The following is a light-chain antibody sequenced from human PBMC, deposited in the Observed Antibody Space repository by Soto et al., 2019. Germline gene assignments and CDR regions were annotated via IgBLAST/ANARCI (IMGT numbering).Light chain of an antibody. CDR3: KPWDNSLNAVV. Sequence: QSVLTQPPSVSGAPGQRVTISCTGSSSNIGAGYVVHWYQQLPGTAPKLLIYGNSNRPSGVPDQFSGSKSGTSASLAITGLQSEDEADYYCKPWDNSLNAVVFGGGTKLTVL. CDR1: SSNIGAGYV. CDR2: GNS. J-gene: IGLJ2*01. V-gene: IGLV1-40*01.